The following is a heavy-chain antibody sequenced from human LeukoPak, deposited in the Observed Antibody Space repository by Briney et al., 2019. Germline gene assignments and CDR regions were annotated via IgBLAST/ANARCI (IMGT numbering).Heavy chain of an antibody. J-gene: IGHJ4*01. CDR1: GFTFSSHW. CDR3: ARSEYYHVGTLRLVDY. V-gene: IGHV3-74*01. CDR2: ITTDGSTT. Sequence: PGGSLRLSCAASGFTFSSHWMHWVRQAPGKGLVWVSRITTDGSTTSYADSVWGRFTISRDNAKNTLYLQMDSLRAEDTAVYYCARSEYYHVGTLRLVDYWGHGTPVTVSS. D-gene: IGHD3-16*01.